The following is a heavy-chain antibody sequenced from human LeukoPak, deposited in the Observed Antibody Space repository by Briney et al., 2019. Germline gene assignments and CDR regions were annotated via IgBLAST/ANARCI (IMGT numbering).Heavy chain of an antibody. Sequence: PSETLSLTCAVYGGSFSGYYWSWIRQPPGKGLEWIGEINHSGSTNYNPSLKSRVTISVDTSKNQFSLKLSSVTAADTAVYYCASSIGYCSGGSCYSFDYWGQGTLVTVSS. D-gene: IGHD2-15*01. V-gene: IGHV4-34*01. J-gene: IGHJ4*02. CDR2: INHSGST. CDR3: ASSIGYCSGGSCYSFDY. CDR1: GGSFSGYY.